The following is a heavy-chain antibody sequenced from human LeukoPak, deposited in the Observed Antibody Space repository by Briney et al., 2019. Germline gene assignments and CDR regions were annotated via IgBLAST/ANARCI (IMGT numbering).Heavy chain of an antibody. CDR3: ARGQWSWGYYYYGMDV. Sequence: ASVKVSCKASGYTFTSYDINWVRQATGQGLEWMGWMNPNSGNTGYTQKFQGRVTMTRNTSISTAYMELSSLRSEDTAVYYCARGQWSWGYYYYGMDVWGQGTTVTVSS. J-gene: IGHJ6*02. D-gene: IGHD3-10*01. V-gene: IGHV1-8*01. CDR1: GYTFTSYD. CDR2: MNPNSGNT.